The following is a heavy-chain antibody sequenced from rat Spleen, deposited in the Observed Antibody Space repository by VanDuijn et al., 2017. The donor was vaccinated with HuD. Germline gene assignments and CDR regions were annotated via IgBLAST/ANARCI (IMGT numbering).Heavy chain of an antibody. Sequence: EVQLVESGGGLVQPGRSMKLSCAASGFTFSNYGMAWVRQAPKRGLEWVATISSDGGRNFYRDSVKGRFTSARDKAKSSLYLQMDRRRSGDTATYDGARQGENSYGDYWGQGGRVT. CDR3: ARQGENSYGDY. CDR1: GFTFSNYG. V-gene: IGHV5-7*01. J-gene: IGHJ2*01. D-gene: IGHD1-11*01. CDR2: ISSDGGRN.